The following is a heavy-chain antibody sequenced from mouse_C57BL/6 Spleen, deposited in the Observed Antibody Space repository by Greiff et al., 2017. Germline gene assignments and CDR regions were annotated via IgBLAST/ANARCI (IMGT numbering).Heavy chain of an antibody. Sequence: EVQLQQSGPELVKPGASVKIPCKASGYTFTDYNMDWVKQSHGKSLEWIGDINPNNGGTIYNQKFKGKATLTVDKSSSTAYMELRSLTSEDTAVYYCARLNVVEDYFDYWGQGTTLTVSS. CDR3: ARLNVVEDYFDY. J-gene: IGHJ2*01. CDR2: INPNNGGT. D-gene: IGHD1-1*01. V-gene: IGHV1-18*01. CDR1: GYTFTDYN.